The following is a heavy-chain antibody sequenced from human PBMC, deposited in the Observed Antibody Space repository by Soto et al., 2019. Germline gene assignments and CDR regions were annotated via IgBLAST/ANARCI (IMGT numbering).Heavy chain of an antibody. V-gene: IGHV1-69*06. CDR2: IIPIFGTA. CDR1: GGTFSSYA. CDR3: ARDRDSSSSLYYYYGMDG. J-gene: IGHJ6*04. D-gene: IGHD6-6*01. Sequence: QVQLVQSGAEVKKPGSSVKVSCKASGGTFSSYAISWVRQAPGQGLEWMGGIIPIFGTANYAQKFQGRVTITADKSTITAYMELSSLRSEDTAVYYCARDRDSSSSLYYYYGMDGWGKGTTVTVSS.